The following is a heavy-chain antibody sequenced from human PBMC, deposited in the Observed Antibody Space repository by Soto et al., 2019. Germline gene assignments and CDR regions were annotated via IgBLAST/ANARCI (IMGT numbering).Heavy chain of an antibody. Sequence: QEQLVESGGGVVQPGRSLRLSCRVSGFTFINYAMHWVRQAPGKGLECVALISGDGTNQYYADSVKGRFTISRDNSRNTLYLQMNSLRADDTAVYYCARHLSHLRTGWLDPWGQGTLVTVSS. CDR2: ISGDGTNQ. CDR1: GFTFINYA. CDR3: ARHLSHLRTGWLDP. D-gene: IGHD7-27*01. J-gene: IGHJ5*02. V-gene: IGHV3-30-3*01.